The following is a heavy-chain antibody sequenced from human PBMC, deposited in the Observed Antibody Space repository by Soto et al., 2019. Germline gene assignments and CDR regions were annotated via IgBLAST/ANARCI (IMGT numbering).Heavy chain of an antibody. CDR3: ARVNYGQWLDY. Sequence: QVQLQESGPGLVKPSQTLSLTCTVSGGSISSGRYYWTWIRHHPGKGLEWIGYISYSGSTYYNPSLKSRITISSDTSKNQFSLKLSSMTAADTAVYYCARVNYGQWLDYWGQGTLVTVSS. D-gene: IGHD6-19*01. CDR1: GGSISSGRYY. J-gene: IGHJ4*02. CDR2: ISYSGST. V-gene: IGHV4-31*03.